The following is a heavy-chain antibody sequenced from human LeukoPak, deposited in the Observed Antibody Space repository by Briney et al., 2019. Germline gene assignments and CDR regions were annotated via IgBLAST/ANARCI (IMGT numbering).Heavy chain of an antibody. V-gene: IGHV4-59*01. J-gene: IGHJ5*01. CDR1: GGSINDAS. CDR2: IYHSGGT. CDR3: ARVGTYYRSLDS. Sequence: PSETLSLTCTVSGGSINDASWNWIRKPPGQGLEWIGYIYHSGGTNYNPSLKSRVTISLDTSKNQSSLKLSSVTAADTAVYYCARVGTYYRSLDSWGQGTLVTVSS. D-gene: IGHD3-10*01.